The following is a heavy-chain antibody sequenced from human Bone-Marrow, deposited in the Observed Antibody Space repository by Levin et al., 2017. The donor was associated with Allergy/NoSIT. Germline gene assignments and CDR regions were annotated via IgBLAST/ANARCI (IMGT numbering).Heavy chain of an antibody. CDR3: AREEPETYYDFGSGHTI. Sequence: HSQTLSLTCTVSGGSISSSSYYWGWIRQPPGKGLEWIGSIYYSGSTYYNPSLKSRVTISVDTSKNQFSLKLSSVTAADTAVYYCAREEPETYYDFGSGHTIWGQGTLVTVSS. CDR1: GGSISSSSYY. CDR2: IYYSGST. J-gene: IGHJ4*02. V-gene: IGHV4-39*07. D-gene: IGHD3-3*01.